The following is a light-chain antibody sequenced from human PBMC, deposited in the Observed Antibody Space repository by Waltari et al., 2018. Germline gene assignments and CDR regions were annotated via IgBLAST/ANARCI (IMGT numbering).Light chain of an antibody. CDR3: QQLNSYQCT. J-gene: IGKJ1*01. CDR1: QGISNY. V-gene: IGKV1-9*01. Sequence: TCRARQGISNYLAGDQQKPGKAPKLLIYAASTLQSGVPSIFSGSGSGTDFTLTISSLQPEDFATYYCQQLNSYQCTFGQGTKVEIK. CDR2: AAS.